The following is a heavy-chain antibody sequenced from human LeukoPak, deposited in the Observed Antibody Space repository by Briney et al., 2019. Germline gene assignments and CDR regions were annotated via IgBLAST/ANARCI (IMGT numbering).Heavy chain of an antibody. CDR1: GGSISSSNYY. J-gene: IGHJ4*02. V-gene: IGHV4-39*07. CDR3: ARAPGCDICCFAFDD. D-gene: IGHD2-2*01. CDR2: LYYTGST. Sequence: SETLSLTCTVSGGSISSSNYYWGWIRQPPGRGLTWIGSLYYTGSTCYNPSLKSRVTISVDTSKNQFSLKLSSVTAADTAVYYCARAPGCDICCFAFDDWGQGTLVTVSS.